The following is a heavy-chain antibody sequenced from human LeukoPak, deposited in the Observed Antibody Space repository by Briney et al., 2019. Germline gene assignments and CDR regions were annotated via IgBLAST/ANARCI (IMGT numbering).Heavy chain of an antibody. CDR2: INHSGST. CDR1: GGSFSGYY. D-gene: IGHD5-24*01. J-gene: IGHJ4*02. Sequence: KPSETLSLTCAVYGGSFSGYYWSWIRQPPGKGLEWIGEINHSGSTNYNPSLKSRVTISVDTSKNQFSLKLSSVTAADTAVYYCARGRDEGHFDYWGQGTLVTVSS. CDR3: ARGRDEGHFDY. V-gene: IGHV4-34*01.